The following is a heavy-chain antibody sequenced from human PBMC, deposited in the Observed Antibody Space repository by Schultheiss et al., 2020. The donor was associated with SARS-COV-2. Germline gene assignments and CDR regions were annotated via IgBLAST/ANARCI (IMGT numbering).Heavy chain of an antibody. CDR1: GFTFSTSV. CDR2: INSDGSST. Sequence: GGSLRLSCAASGFTFSTSVMRWVRQAPGKGLEWVSHINSDGSSTGYADSVKGRFTIIRDNAKNTLFLHMNSLRAEDTAVYYCAREGVTTGTTFLEQWGHGTLVTVSS. V-gene: IGHV3-74*01. J-gene: IGHJ4*01. CDR3: AREGVTTGTTFLEQ. D-gene: IGHD4-11*01.